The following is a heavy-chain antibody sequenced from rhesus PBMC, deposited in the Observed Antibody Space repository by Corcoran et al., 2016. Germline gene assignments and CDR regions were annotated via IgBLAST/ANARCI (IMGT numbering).Heavy chain of an antibody. Sequence: QLQLQESGPGLVKPSETLSLTCAVSGGSISSHYWIWIRQPPGKGLVWIGRISGSSGGTASNPSLKSRVTLSTDTSKSQFSLKLNSMTAADTAVYYCLRDWGAERYWGQGVLVTVSS. CDR1: GGSISSHY. D-gene: IGHD2-33*01. CDR3: LRDWGAERY. CDR2: ISGSSGGT. J-gene: IGHJ4*01. V-gene: IGHV4-173*01.